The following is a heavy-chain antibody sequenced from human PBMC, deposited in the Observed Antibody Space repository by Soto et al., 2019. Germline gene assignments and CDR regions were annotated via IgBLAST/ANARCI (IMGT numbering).Heavy chain of an antibody. CDR1: GFTFSSYA. J-gene: IGHJ4*02. Sequence: SLRLSCVASGFTFSSYAMSWVRQAPGKGLEWVSIIGSSGGVTVYADSVKGRFTISRDNSKNTLYLQMNSLTAEDTAVYYCAKHFVNGEIDYWGQGTLVTVSS. D-gene: IGHD3-10*01. CDR3: AKHFVNGEIDY. V-gene: IGHV3-23*01. CDR2: IGSSGGVT.